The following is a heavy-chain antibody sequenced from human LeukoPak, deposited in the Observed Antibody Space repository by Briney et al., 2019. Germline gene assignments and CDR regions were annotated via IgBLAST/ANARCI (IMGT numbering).Heavy chain of an antibody. CDR3: ARGIRFLEWLSGSDY. D-gene: IGHD3-3*01. Sequence: GGSLRLSCAASGFTSDDYGMSWVRQAPGKGLEWVSGINWNSGSTGYADSVKGRFTISRDNAKNSLYLQMNSLRVEDTALSYWARGIRFLEWLSGSDYWGQGTLVTVSS. CDR2: INWNSGST. V-gene: IGHV3-20*04. CDR1: GFTSDDYG. J-gene: IGHJ4*02.